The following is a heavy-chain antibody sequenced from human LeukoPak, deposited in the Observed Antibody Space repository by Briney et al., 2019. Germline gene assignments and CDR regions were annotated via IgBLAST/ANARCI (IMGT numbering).Heavy chain of an antibody. CDR3: ARLKVTTLPFWFDP. Sequence: ASVKVSCKASGYTFTSYDINWVRQATGQGLEWMGWMSPNSGNTGYAQKFQGRVTMTRNTSISTAYMELSSLRSEDTAVYYCARLKVTTLPFWFDPWGQGTLVTVSS. D-gene: IGHD4-17*01. J-gene: IGHJ5*02. CDR1: GYTFTSYD. CDR2: MSPNSGNT. V-gene: IGHV1-8*01.